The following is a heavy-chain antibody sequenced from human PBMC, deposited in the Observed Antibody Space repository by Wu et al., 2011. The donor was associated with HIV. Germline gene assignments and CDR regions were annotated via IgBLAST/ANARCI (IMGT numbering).Heavy chain of an antibody. CDR2: IIPIFGTA. CDR1: GGTFSSYA. V-gene: IGHV1-69*15. J-gene: IGHJ5*02. CDR3: ARSPEMIPAAISQTNWFDP. Sequence: QVQLVQSGAEVKKPGSSVKVSCKASGGTFSSYAISWVRQAPGQGLEWMGRIIPIFGTANYAQKFQGRVTITADESTSTAYMELSSLRSEDTAVYYCARSPEMIPAAISQTNWFDPWGQGTLVTVSS. D-gene: IGHD2-2*02.